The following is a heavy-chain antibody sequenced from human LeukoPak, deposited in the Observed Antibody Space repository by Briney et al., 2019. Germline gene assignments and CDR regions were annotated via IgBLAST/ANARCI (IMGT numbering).Heavy chain of an antibody. Sequence: ASVKVSCKASGYTFTNYYMHWVRQAPGQGLEWMGWINPNSGGTNYAQKFQGRVTMTRDTSISTAYMELSRLRSDDTAVYYCARDQWELRSHLDPWGQGTLVTVSS. CDR3: ARDQWELRSHLDP. D-gene: IGHD1-26*01. V-gene: IGHV1-2*02. J-gene: IGHJ5*02. CDR2: INPNSGGT. CDR1: GYTFTNYY.